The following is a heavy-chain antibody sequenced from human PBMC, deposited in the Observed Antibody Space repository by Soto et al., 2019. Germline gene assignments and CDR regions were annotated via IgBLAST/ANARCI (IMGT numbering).Heavy chain of an antibody. CDR1: GFTFSSYA. Sequence: QVQLVESGGGVVQPGRSLRLSCAASGFTFSSYAMHWVRQAPGKGLEWVAVISYDGSNKYYADSVKGRFTISRDNSKNTLYLQMNSLRAEYTAVYYWARDAGGTDFAEWTYYFDYWGQGTLVTVSS. V-gene: IGHV3-30-3*01. CDR3: ARDAGGTDFAEWTYYFDY. D-gene: IGHD3-3*01. CDR2: ISYDGSNK. J-gene: IGHJ4*02.